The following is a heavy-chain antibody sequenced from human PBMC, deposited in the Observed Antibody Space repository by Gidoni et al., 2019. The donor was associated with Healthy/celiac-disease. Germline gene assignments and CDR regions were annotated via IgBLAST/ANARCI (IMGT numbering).Heavy chain of an antibody. Sequence: EVQLLESGGGLVQPGGSLRPPCAASGFPFSSNAMSWVRQDPGKGLEWVAAISGSGGSTYYADSVKGRFTISRDNSKNTLYLQMNSLRAEDTAVYYCAKGWSKVAYDAFDIWGQGTMVTVSS. CDR1: GFPFSSNA. CDR2: ISGSGGST. D-gene: IGHD1-26*01. V-gene: IGHV3-23*01. CDR3: AKGWSKVAYDAFDI. J-gene: IGHJ3*02.